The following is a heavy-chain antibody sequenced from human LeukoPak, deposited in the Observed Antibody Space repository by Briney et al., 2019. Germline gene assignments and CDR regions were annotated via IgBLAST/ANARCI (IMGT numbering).Heavy chain of an antibody. Sequence: SETLSLTCTVSGGSINFYYWSWIRQPAGKGPEWIGRIYSTGSTNYSPSLKSRVTMSVGKSKNQFSLNLSSVTAADTAVYYCARGIADPYSFDSWGQGTLVTVSS. J-gene: IGHJ4*02. D-gene: IGHD6-13*01. CDR3: ARGIADPYSFDS. V-gene: IGHV4-4*07. CDR2: IYSTGST. CDR1: GGSINFYY.